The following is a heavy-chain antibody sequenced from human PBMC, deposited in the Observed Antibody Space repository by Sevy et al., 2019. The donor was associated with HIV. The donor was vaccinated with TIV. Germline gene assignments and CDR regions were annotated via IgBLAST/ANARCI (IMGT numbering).Heavy chain of an antibody. CDR2: FDPEDGET. CDR1: GYTLTELS. CDR3: ARAYCSGGSCYSLAY. V-gene: IGHV1-24*01. D-gene: IGHD2-15*01. J-gene: IGHJ4*02. Sequence: ASVKVSCKVSGYTLTELSMHWVRQAPGKGLEWMATFDPEDGETIYAQKFQGRVTMITDTSTSTAYMELRSLRSDDTAVYYCARAYCSGGSCYSLAYWGQGTLVTVSS.